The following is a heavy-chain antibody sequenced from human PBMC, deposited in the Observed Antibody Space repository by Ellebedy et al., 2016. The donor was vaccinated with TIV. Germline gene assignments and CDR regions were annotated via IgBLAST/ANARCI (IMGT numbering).Heavy chain of an antibody. V-gene: IGHV2-70*04. CDR2: IDWDDDT. CDR3: ARISRDAFDI. CDR1: GLSVSSSGMR. J-gene: IGHJ3*02. Sequence: SGPTLVKPTQTLTLTCTLSGLSVSSSGMRVSWFRQPPGKALEWLARIDWDDDTFYNTSLKTRLTISKDNSKNQVVLTMTVMEPVDTATYYCARISRDAFDIWGQGTMVIVSS.